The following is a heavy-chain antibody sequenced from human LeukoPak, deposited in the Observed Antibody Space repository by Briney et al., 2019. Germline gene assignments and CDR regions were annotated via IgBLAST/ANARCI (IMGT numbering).Heavy chain of an antibody. D-gene: IGHD1-26*01. Sequence: GGSLRLSCTASGFTFSSSAVSWVRQAPGKGLEWVSIISDSDGTKYYADSVRGRFTISRDNSKDTLYLEMNSLRAEDTAVYYCAKWDLTPDYWGQGTLVTVSS. V-gene: IGHV3-23*01. J-gene: IGHJ4*02. CDR1: GFTFSSSA. CDR2: ISDSDGTK. CDR3: AKWDLTPDY.